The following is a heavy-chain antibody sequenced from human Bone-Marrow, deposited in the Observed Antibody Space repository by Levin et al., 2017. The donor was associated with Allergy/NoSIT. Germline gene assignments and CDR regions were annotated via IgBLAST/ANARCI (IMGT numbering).Heavy chain of an antibody. CDR1: GFTFSDYY. Sequence: GESLKISCAASGFTFSDYYMSWIRQAPGKGLEWVSYISSSGGTIYYADSVKGRFTISRDNAKNSLYLQMNSLRAEDTAVYYCARDRYSSSCYSNWGQGTLVTVSS. CDR3: ARDRYSSSCYSN. V-gene: IGHV3-11*01. D-gene: IGHD6-13*01. J-gene: IGHJ4*02. CDR2: ISSSGGTI.